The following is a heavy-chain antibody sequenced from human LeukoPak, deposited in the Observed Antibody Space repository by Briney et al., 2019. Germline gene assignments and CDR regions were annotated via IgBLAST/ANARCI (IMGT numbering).Heavy chain of an antibody. CDR3: ASDITGLQDY. CDR2: TYYRSKWYN. CDR1: GDSVSRNSAA. Sequence: PSQTLSLTCVISGDSVSRNSAAWNWIRQSPSRGLEWLGRTYYRSKWYNDYAVSVSGRLTISPDTSKNQFSLQLNSMTPEDTAVYYCASDITGLQDYWGQGTQVTVSS. J-gene: IGHJ4*02. D-gene: IGHD1-1*01. V-gene: IGHV6-1*01.